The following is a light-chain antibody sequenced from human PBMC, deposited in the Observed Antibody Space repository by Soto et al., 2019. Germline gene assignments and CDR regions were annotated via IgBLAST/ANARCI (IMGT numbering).Light chain of an antibody. Sequence: QSVLTQSPSASASLGASVKLTCTLSSGHSSYAIAWHQQQPEKGPRYLMKLNSDGRHSKGDGIPDRFSGSSSGAERYLTISSLQSADEADYYCQTWGTGIRVFGGGTKLTVL. CDR3: QTWGTGIRV. CDR2: LNSDGRH. CDR1: SGHSSYA. J-gene: IGLJ2*01. V-gene: IGLV4-69*01.